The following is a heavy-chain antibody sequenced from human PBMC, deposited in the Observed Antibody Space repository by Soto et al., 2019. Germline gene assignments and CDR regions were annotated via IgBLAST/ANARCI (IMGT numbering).Heavy chain of an antibody. V-gene: IGHV1-46*01. Sequence: ASVKVSCKASGYTFTSYYMHWVRQAPGQGLEWMGIINPSGGSTSYAQKFQGRVTMTRDTSTSTVYMELSSLRSEDTAVYYCASSGYLVAEFDPWGQGTMVTVYS. D-gene: IGHD3-22*01. CDR3: ASSGYLVAEFDP. J-gene: IGHJ5*02. CDR1: GYTFTSYY. CDR2: INPSGGST.